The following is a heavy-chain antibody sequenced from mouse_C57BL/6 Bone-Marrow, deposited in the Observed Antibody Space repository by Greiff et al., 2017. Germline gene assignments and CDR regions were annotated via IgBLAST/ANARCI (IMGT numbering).Heavy chain of an antibody. Sequence: QVQLQQPGAELVMPEASVKLSCKASGYTFTSYWMHWVKQRPGQGLEWIGEIDPSDSYTNYNQKFKGKSTLTVDKSSSTAYMQLSSLTSEDSAVYYCAREVSSGYYAMDYWGQGTSVTVSS. CDR3: AREVSSGYYAMDY. D-gene: IGHD3-2*02. CDR2: IDPSDSYT. V-gene: IGHV1-69*01. J-gene: IGHJ4*01. CDR1: GYTFTSYW.